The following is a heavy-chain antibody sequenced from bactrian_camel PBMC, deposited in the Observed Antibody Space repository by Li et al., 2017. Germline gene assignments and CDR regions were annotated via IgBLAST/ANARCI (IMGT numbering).Heavy chain of an antibody. CDR3: ATGFLWRFTATELEYNY. Sequence: HVQLVESGGGSVRTGGSLRLSCAASAIGDTYNCMGWFRQAPGNECELVSSISGDGSTYYADSVKGRFTISRDNAKNTLYLRLNSLKTEDTALYYCATGFLWRFTATELEYNYWGQGTQVTVS. CDR1: AIGDTYNC. J-gene: IGHJ4*01. CDR2: ISGDGST. D-gene: IGHD3*01. V-gene: IGHV3S53*01.